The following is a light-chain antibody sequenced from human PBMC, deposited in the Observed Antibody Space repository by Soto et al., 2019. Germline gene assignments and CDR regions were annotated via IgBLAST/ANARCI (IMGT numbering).Light chain of an antibody. CDR1: QSVSSY. J-gene: IGKJ1*01. Sequence: EIVLTQSPATLSLSPGERATLSCRASQSVSSYLAWYQQKPGQAPRLVIYSASNRAAGIPDRFSGSGSGTDFTLIISRLEPEDFAVYYCQQYGRSPPWTFGQGTKVDIK. CDR2: SAS. CDR3: QQYGRSPPWT. V-gene: IGKV3-20*01.